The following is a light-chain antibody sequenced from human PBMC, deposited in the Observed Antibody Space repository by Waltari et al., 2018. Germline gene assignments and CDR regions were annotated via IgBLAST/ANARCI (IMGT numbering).Light chain of an antibody. J-gene: IGLJ1*01. CDR1: SLRNYY. CDR3: NSRETKDKYIFV. CDR2: DEN. Sequence: SSELTQDPAVSVALGQTVTITCQGDSLRNYYANWYQQKPGQAPVLVIYDENRLPSWIPDRFSGSRSGNTASLTINGAQAEDEADYYCNSRETKDKYIFVFGTGTKVTIL. V-gene: IGLV3-19*01.